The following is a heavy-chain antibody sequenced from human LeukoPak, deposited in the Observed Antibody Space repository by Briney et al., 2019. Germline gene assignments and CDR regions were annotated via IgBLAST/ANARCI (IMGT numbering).Heavy chain of an antibody. CDR1: GFTFSSYA. CDR2: ISYDGSNK. Sequence: GGSLRLSCAASGFTFSSYAMHWVRQAPGKGLEWVAVISYDGSNKYYADSVKGRFTISRDNSKNTLYLQMNSLRAEDTAVYYCASSRDIVVPHYWGQEPWSPSPQ. D-gene: IGHD2-2*01. J-gene: IGHJ4*01. V-gene: IGHV3-30-3*01. CDR3: ASSRDIVVPHY.